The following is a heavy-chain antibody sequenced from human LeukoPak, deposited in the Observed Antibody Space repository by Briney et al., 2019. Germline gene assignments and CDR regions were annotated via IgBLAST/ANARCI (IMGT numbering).Heavy chain of an antibody. J-gene: IGHJ6*03. V-gene: IGHV3-33*06. CDR2: IWSDGSNE. CDR3: AKGISGYYYYMDV. D-gene: IGHD2-15*01. CDR1: GFTFSNAG. Sequence: GRSLRLSCAASGFTFSNAGMYWVRQPPGKGLEWVAVIWSDGSNEYYADSVKGRFTISRDNSKDTLYLQMNSLRAEDTALYYCAKGISGYYYYMDVWGNGTTVIVSS.